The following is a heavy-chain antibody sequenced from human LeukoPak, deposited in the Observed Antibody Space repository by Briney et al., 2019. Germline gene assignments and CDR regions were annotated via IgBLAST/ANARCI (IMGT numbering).Heavy chain of an antibody. Sequence: GGSLRLSCAASGFTFSDYYMSWIRQAPGKGLEWVSYISSSGSTIYYADSVKGRFTISRDNAKNSLYLQMNSLRAEDTAVYYCARGALSYGDYVYYFDYWGQGTLVTVSS. D-gene: IGHD4-17*01. CDR2: ISSSGSTI. CDR1: GFTFSDYY. V-gene: IGHV3-11*01. CDR3: ARGALSYGDYVYYFDY. J-gene: IGHJ4*02.